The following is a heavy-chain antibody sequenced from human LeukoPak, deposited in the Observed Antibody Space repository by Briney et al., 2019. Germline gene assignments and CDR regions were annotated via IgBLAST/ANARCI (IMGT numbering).Heavy chain of an antibody. CDR2: ISGSGGST. Sequence: GGSLRLSCAASGFTFSSYAMSWVRQAPGKGLEWVSAISGSGGSTNYADSVKGRFTISRDNSKNTLYLQMNSLRAEDTGLYYCAKDDSGYPARTIGYWGQGTLVTVSS. D-gene: IGHD5-12*01. J-gene: IGHJ4*02. CDR1: GFTFSSYA. CDR3: AKDDSGYPARTIGY. V-gene: IGHV3-23*01.